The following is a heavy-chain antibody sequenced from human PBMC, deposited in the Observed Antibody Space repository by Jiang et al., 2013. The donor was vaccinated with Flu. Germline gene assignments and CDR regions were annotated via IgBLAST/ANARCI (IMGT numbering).Heavy chain of an antibody. Sequence: LLESGGGVVQPGRSLRLSCAASGFTFSSYGMHWVRQAPGKGLEWVAVISYDGSNKYYADSVKGRFTISRDNSKNTLYLQMNSLRAEDTAVYYCAKGGHCSGGSCYTWYFDLWGRGTLVTVSS. J-gene: IGHJ2*01. CDR1: GFTFSSYG. CDR2: ISYDGSNK. D-gene: IGHD2-15*01. V-gene: IGHV3-30*18. CDR3: AKGGHCSGGSCYTWYFDL.